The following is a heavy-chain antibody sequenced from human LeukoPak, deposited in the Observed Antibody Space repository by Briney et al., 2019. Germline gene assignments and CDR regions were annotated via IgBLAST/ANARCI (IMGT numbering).Heavy chain of an antibody. CDR2: IYTSADI. D-gene: IGHD1-26*01. J-gene: IGHJ2*01. Sequence: SETLSLTCTVSGASITSYYWTWIRQPPGKELEWIGNIYTSADINFNPSLKSRVTISLDASKRQFSLKLNSVSAADTAIYYCARSPFVGGVGATSRYFDLWGRGALVTVSS. CDR3: ARSPFVGGVGATSRYFDL. V-gene: IGHV4-4*09. CDR1: GASITSYY.